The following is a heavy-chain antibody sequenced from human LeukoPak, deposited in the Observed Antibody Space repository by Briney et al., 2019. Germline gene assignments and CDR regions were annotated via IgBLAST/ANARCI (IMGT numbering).Heavy chain of an antibody. CDR1: GFTFSSYE. CDR2: ISSSGSTI. J-gene: IGHJ4*02. D-gene: IGHD3-9*01. V-gene: IGHV3-48*03. Sequence: PGGSLRLSCAASGFTFSSYEMNWVRQAPGKGLEWVSYISSSGSTIYYADSVKGRFTISRDNAKNSLYLQMNSLRAEDTAVYYCAKHTISILTGYTLFDYWGQGTLVTVSS. CDR3: AKHTISILTGYTLFDY.